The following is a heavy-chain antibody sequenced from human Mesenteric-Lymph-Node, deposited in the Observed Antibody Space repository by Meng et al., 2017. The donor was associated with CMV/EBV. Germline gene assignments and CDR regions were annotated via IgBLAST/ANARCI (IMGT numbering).Heavy chain of an antibody. J-gene: IGHJ5*02. CDR1: GGSISSDH. Sequence: SETLSLTCTVSGGSISSDHWSWIRQPPGKGLEWIGYIYNSDITDYNPSLKSRVTISLDTSKNQFSLKLTSVTAADTALYYCAREPSSIEAGGYYRRSAWFDPWGQGTLVTVSS. V-gene: IGHV4-59*01. CDR3: AREPSSIEAGGYYRRSAWFDP. D-gene: IGHD3-3*01. CDR2: IYNSDIT.